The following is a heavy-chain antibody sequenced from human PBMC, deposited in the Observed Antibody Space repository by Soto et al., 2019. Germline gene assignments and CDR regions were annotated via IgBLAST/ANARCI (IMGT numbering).Heavy chain of an antibody. D-gene: IGHD2-2*01. Sequence: GESLKISCQASGYSFTAYWITWVRQMPGRGLEWMATIDPSDSYVDYSPSFRGHVTFSVDRSITTVYLQWNSLKASDSAMYFCTRRASSSFYHFDFWGQGALVTVSS. CDR1: GYSFTAYW. V-gene: IGHV5-10-1*01. CDR2: IDPSDSYV. J-gene: IGHJ4*02. CDR3: TRRASSSFYHFDF.